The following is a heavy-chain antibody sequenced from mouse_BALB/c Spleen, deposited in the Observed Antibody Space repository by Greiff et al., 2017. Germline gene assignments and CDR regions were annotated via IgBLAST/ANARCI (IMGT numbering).Heavy chain of an antibody. CDR3: AFYYGNPYYYAMDY. CDR2: IDTSDSYT. CDR1: GYTFTDYW. D-gene: IGHD2-1*01. V-gene: IGHV1-69*01. Sequence: VQLQQPGAELVMPGASVKMSCKASGYTFTDYWMHWVKQRPGQGLEWIGAIDTSDSYTSYNQKFKGKATLTVDESSSTAYMQLSSLTSEDSAVYYCAFYYGNPYYYAMDYWGQGTSVTVSS. J-gene: IGHJ4*01.